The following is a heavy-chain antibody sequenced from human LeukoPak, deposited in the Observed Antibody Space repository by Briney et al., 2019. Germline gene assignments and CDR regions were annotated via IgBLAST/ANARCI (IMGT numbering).Heavy chain of an antibody. Sequence: GGSLRLSCAASGFTFRDYGMSWVRQAPGKGLEWVSSINNAGVNTHYADSVKGRFTISRDNSKNTLYLQINSLRAEDTAVYYCAKGDSGYDQFDYWGQGTLVTVSS. D-gene: IGHD5-12*01. CDR3: AKGDSGYDQFDY. CDR2: INNAGVNT. CDR1: GFTFRDYG. V-gene: IGHV3-23*01. J-gene: IGHJ4*02.